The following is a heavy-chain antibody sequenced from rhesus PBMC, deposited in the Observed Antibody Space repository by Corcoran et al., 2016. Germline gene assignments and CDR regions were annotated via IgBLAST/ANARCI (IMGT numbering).Heavy chain of an antibody. CDR2: INPYNGNT. Sequence: QVQLVQSGAEVQKPGSSVKVSCKASGYTFTDYYIHWVRQAPRPGLEWMGWINPYNGNTKYAQKFQGRVNMTRDTSTSTAYMELSSLRSEDTAVYYCARQGVYSNYDFSYWGPGTPITISS. D-gene: IGHD4-23*01. CDR1: GYTFTDYY. CDR3: ARQGVYSNYDFSY. V-gene: IGHV1S2*01. J-gene: IGHJ2*01.